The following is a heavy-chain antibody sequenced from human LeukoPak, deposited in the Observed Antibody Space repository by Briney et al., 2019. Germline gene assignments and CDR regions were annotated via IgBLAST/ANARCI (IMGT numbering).Heavy chain of an antibody. CDR1: GGTFSSYA. V-gene: IGHV1-69*01. CDR3: AGQSPDPAWFDP. Sequence: SVKFSCKASGGTFSSYAISWVRQAPGQGLEWMGGIIPIFGTANYAQKFQGRVTITADESTSTAYMELSSLRSEDTAVYYCAGQSPDPAWFDPWGQGTLVTVSS. J-gene: IGHJ5*02. CDR2: IIPIFGTA.